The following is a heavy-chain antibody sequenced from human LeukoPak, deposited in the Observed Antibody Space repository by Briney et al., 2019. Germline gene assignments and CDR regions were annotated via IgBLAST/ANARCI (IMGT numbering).Heavy chain of an antibody. V-gene: IGHV3-30*18. CDR2: ISYDGTNE. J-gene: IGHJ4*02. Sequence: GGSLRLSCVASGFTFSYYGLHWVRQAPGKGLEWVALISYDGTNEYYADSVEGRFTISRDNSKNTLYLQMNSLRPGDTAVYYCAKWVAGTPSSDYWGQGTLVTVSS. CDR3: AKWVAGTPSSDY. D-gene: IGHD6-19*01. CDR1: GFTFSYYG.